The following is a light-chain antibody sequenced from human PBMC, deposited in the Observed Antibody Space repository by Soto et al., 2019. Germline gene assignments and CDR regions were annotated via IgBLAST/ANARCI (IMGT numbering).Light chain of an antibody. CDR2: TAS. J-gene: IGKJ4*01. V-gene: IGKV1-9*01. CDR1: QDIGSY. CDR3: QHLHSYPLS. Sequence: DIKLNQSPVFLSSSVGDSVSITCRASQDIGSYLAWYQPKSGKAPTLLIHTASTLQTGVPFRFRGSGSGTEFTLTISSLQPGDCATYYCQHLHSYPLSFGGGTKVDIK.